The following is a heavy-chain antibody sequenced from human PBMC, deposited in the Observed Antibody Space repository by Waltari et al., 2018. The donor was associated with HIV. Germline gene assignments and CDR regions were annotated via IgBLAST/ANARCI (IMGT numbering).Heavy chain of an antibody. J-gene: IGHJ5*02. CDR1: GFGFDKSG. Sequence: QVRLMESGGRLIRSGETRTVFCAASGFGFDKSGITWVGQAPVKGLEWLAVVWNDGNKQDDSDSVRGRFSAWRDNSRNTLFLEMRHLRVEDTAIYYCARAVGGRSEIDAWGQGTLVSVSP. CDR2: VWNDGNKQ. CDR3: ARAVGGRSEIDA. V-gene: IGHV3-33*07.